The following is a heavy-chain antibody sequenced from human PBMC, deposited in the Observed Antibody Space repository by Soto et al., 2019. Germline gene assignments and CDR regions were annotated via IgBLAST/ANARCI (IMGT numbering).Heavy chain of an antibody. J-gene: IGHJ4*02. CDR3: ARSVAGRYYFDY. CDR1: GFTFSDYY. V-gene: IGHV3-11*06. Sequence: VQLVESGGGLVQPGGSLRLSCAASGFTFSDYYMSWIRQAPGKGLEWVSYISSSSSYTNYADSVKGRFTISRDNAKNSLYLQMNSLRAEDTAVYYCARSVAGRYYFDYWGQGTLVTVSS. CDR2: ISSSSSYT. D-gene: IGHD6-19*01.